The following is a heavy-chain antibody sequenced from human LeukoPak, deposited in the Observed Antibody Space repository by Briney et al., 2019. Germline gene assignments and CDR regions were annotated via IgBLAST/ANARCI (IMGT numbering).Heavy chain of an antibody. CDR3: ARDHSSGWYSDYFDY. CDR1: GFTFSSYG. CDR2: IWYDGSNK. V-gene: IGHV3-33*01. J-gene: IGHJ4*02. D-gene: IGHD6-19*01. Sequence: GGSLRRSCAASGFTFSSYGMHWVRQAPGKGLEWVAVIWYDGSNKYYADSVKGRFTISRDNSKNTLYLQMNSLRAEDTAVYYCARDHSSGWYSDYFDYWGQGTLVTVSS.